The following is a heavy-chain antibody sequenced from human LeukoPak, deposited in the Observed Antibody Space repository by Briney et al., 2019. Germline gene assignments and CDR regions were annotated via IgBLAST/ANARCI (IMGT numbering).Heavy chain of an antibody. Sequence: GGSLRLSCAASGFTFSSYAMHWVRQAPGKGLEWVSGISWNSGSIGYADSVKGRFTISRDNAKNSLYLQMNSLRAEDTALYYCAKSPYYDILTGSFDYWGQGTLVTVSS. CDR3: AKSPYYDILTGSFDY. D-gene: IGHD3-9*01. V-gene: IGHV3-9*01. CDR1: GFTFSSYA. J-gene: IGHJ4*02. CDR2: ISWNSGSI.